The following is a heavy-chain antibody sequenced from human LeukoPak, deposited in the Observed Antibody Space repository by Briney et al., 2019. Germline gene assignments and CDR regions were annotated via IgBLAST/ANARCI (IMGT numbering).Heavy chain of an antibody. CDR2: IYDSGST. D-gene: IGHD3-9*01. V-gene: IGHV4-59*01. CDR3: ARSLNQFDWSFDY. CDR1: GGSISSYY. J-gene: IGHJ4*02. Sequence: SETLSLTCTVSGGSISSYYWSWIRQPPGKGLEWIGFIYDSGSTNYNPSLKSRVTISVDTSKNQFSLKLRSVTAADTAVYYCARSLNQFDWSFDYWGQGTLVTVSS.